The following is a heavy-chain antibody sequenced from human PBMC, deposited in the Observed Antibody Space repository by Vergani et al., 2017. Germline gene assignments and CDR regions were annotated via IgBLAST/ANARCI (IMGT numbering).Heavy chain of an antibody. D-gene: IGHD2-2*01. J-gene: IGHJ6*02. CDR2: IYPGDSDT. CDR3: ARGGSVVVPAAPYYGMDV. V-gene: IGHV5-51*03. Sequence: EVQLVQSGAEVKKPGESLKISCKGSGYSFTSYWIGWVRQMPGKGLEWMGIIYPGDSDTRYSPSFQGQVTISADKSISTAYLQWSSLKASDTAMYYCARGGSVVVPAAPYYGMDVWGQGTTVTVSS. CDR1: GYSFTSYW.